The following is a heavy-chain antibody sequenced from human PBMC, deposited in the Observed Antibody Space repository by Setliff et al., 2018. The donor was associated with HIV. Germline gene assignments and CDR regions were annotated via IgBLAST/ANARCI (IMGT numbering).Heavy chain of an antibody. J-gene: IGHJ4*02. Sequence: GASVKVSCKASGYTFTGYYLHWVRQAPGQGLEWMGRINPNTGGTNYAQKFQGRVTMTTDTSISTAYMELSRLRSEDTAVYYCAREFPGGTKGFDYWGQGTLVTVSS. CDR1: GYTFTGYY. CDR3: AREFPGGTKGFDY. D-gene: IGHD1-1*01. V-gene: IGHV1-2*06. CDR2: INPNTGGT.